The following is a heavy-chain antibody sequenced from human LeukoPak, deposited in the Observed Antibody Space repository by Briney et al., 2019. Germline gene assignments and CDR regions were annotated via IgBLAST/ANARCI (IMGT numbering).Heavy chain of an antibody. V-gene: IGHV3-11*04. CDR1: GFTFSDYY. CDR3: ASPLGYQLLSSNAFDI. D-gene: IGHD2-2*01. Sequence: PGGSLRLSCAASGFTFSDYYMSWIRQAPGKGLEWVSYISSSGSTIYYADSVKGRFTISRDNAKNSLYLQMNSLRAEDTAVYYCASPLGYQLLSSNAFDIWGQGTMVTVSS. J-gene: IGHJ3*02. CDR2: ISSSGSTI.